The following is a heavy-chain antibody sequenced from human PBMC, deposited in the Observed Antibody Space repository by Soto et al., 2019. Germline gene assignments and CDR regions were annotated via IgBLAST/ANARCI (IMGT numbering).Heavy chain of an antibody. CDR3: ARDNGERRAYNWNDADDY. D-gene: IGHD1-20*01. CDR2: IIPIFGTA. Sequence: ASVKVSCKASGGTFSSYSISWVQQAPGQGLEWMGGIIPIFGTANYAQKFQGRVTITADESTSTAYMELSSLRSEDTAVYYCARDNGERRAYNWNDADDYWGQGTLVTVSS. CDR1: GGTFSSYS. J-gene: IGHJ4*02. V-gene: IGHV1-69*13.